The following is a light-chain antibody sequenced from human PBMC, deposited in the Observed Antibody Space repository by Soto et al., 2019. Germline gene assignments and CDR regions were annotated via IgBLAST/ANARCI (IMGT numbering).Light chain of an antibody. CDR3: CSYAGSSTFPYV. J-gene: IGLJ1*01. CDR1: SSDVGSYNL. CDR2: EGS. V-gene: IGLV2-23*03. Sequence: QSVLTQPASVSGSPGQSITISCTGTSSDVGSYNLVSWYQQHPGKAPKLMIYEGSKRPSGVSNRFSGSKSGNTASLTISGLQAEAEADYYCCSYAGSSTFPYVFGTGTKVTVL.